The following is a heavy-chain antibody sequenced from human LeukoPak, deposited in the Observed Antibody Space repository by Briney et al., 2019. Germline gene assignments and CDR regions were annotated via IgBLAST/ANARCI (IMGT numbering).Heavy chain of an antibody. CDR2: IFPGDSNT. Sequence: GESLKISCKASGYRFTDYWIAWVRQMPGIGLEWMGIIFPGDSNTRYRPSFQGQVTISVDKSITTAYLQWSSLKASDTAMYYCASGGYYYYGMDVWGQGTTVTVSS. V-gene: IGHV5-51*01. CDR3: ASGGYYYYGMDV. CDR1: GYRFTDYW. J-gene: IGHJ6*02. D-gene: IGHD2-15*01.